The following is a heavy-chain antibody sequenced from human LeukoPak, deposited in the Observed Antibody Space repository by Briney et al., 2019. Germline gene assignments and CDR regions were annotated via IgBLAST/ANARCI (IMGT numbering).Heavy chain of an antibody. Sequence: ASVKVSCKASGYTFTSYAITWVRQAPGQGLEWMGWISAYNGNTNYAQKLQGRVTMTTDTSTSTAYMELRSLRSDDTAVYYCARDPTYCSSTSCYSGRLFDYWGQGTLVTVSS. J-gene: IGHJ4*02. D-gene: IGHD2-2*01. CDR3: ARDPTYCSSTSCYSGRLFDY. V-gene: IGHV1-18*01. CDR1: GYTFTSYA. CDR2: ISAYNGNT.